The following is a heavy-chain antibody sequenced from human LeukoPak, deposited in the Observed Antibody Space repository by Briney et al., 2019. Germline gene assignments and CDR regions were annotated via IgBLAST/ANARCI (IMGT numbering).Heavy chain of an antibody. Sequence: ASVKVSCKASGYTFTSYGISWVRQAPGQGLEWMGWISAYNGNTNYAQKLQGRVTMTTDTSTSTAYMELRSLRSDDTAVYYCARDSKRATVVTPSFDYWGQGTLVTVSS. CDR1: GYTFTSYG. D-gene: IGHD4-23*01. J-gene: IGHJ4*02. V-gene: IGHV1-18*01. CDR3: ARDSKRATVVTPSFDY. CDR2: ISAYNGNT.